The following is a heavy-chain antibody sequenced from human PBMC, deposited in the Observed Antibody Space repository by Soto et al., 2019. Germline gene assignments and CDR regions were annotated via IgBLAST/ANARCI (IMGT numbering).Heavy chain of an antibody. Sequence: ASVKFSCKASGYTFTSYYMHWLRQAPGQGLEWMGIINPSGGSTSYAQKFQGRVTMTRDTSISTAYMELSRLRSDDTAVYYCGTMSGYYYYGMDVWGQGTTVTVSS. CDR3: GTMSGYYYYGMDV. D-gene: IGHD3-3*01. CDR1: GYTFTSYY. J-gene: IGHJ6*02. CDR2: INPSGGST. V-gene: IGHV1-46*01.